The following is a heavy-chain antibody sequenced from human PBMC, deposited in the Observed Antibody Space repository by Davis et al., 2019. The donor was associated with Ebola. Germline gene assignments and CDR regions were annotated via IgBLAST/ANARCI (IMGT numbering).Heavy chain of an antibody. CDR3: ARDNGSWYYYYYGMDV. D-gene: IGHD6-13*01. V-gene: IGHV4-61*01. J-gene: IGHJ6*02. CDR2: IYYSGST. Sequence: SETLSLTCTVSGGSVSSGSYYWSWIRQPPGKGLEWIGYIYYSGSTNYNPSLKSRVTISVDTSKNQFSLKLSSVTAADTAVYYCARDNGSWYYYYYGMDVWGQGTTVTVSS. CDR1: GGSVSSGSYY.